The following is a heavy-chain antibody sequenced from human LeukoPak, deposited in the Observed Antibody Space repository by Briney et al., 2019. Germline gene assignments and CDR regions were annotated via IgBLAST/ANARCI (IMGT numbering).Heavy chain of an antibody. Sequence: PGGSLRLSCAASGFTFSSYEMNWVRQAPGKGLEWVSYISSSGSTIYYADSVKGRFTLSRDNAKNSLYLQMNSLRAEDTGVYYCATDVPMAMVTDDAFDIWGQGTMVTVSS. D-gene: IGHD5-18*01. J-gene: IGHJ3*02. CDR3: ATDVPMAMVTDDAFDI. V-gene: IGHV3-48*03. CDR1: GFTFSSYE. CDR2: ISSSGSTI.